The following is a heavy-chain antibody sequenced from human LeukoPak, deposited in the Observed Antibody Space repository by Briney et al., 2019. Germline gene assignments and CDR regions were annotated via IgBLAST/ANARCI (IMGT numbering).Heavy chain of an antibody. CDR3: ARERGPELPHAYGVDY. CDR2: IIPILGIA. D-gene: IGHD1-26*01. J-gene: IGHJ4*02. Sequence: ASVKVSCKASGGTFSSYAISWVRQAPGQGLEWMGRIIPILGIANYAQKFQGRVTITADKSTSTAYMELSSLRSEDTAVYYCARERGPELPHAYGVDYWGQGTLVTVSS. CDR1: GGTFSSYA. V-gene: IGHV1-69*04.